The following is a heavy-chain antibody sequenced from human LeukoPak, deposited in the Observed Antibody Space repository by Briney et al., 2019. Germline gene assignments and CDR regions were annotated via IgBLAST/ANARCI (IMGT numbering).Heavy chain of an antibody. CDR2: INPNSGGT. V-gene: IGHV1-2*02. CDR3: ARGPPRYCSGGSCSPFDY. D-gene: IGHD2-15*01. CDR1: GYTFTGYY. Sequence: ASVKVSCKASGYTFTGYYRHWVRQAPGQGLEWMGWINPNSGGTNYAQKFQGRVTMTRDTSISTAYMELSRLRSDDTAVYYCARGPPRYCSGGSCSPFDYWGQGTLVTVSS. J-gene: IGHJ4*02.